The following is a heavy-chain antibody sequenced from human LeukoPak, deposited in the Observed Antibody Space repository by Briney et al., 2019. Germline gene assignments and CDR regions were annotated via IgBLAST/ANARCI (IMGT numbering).Heavy chain of an antibody. CDR3: VRETPIAVAGTIYFYFYMDV. D-gene: IGHD6-19*01. CDR1: GFTLSSYA. J-gene: IGHJ6*03. CDR2: ISSSGSTI. Sequence: GGSLRLSCAASGFTLSSYAMSWVRQAPGKGLEWVSYISSSGSTIYYADSVKGRFTISRDNAKNSLYLQMSSLRAEDTALYYCVRETPIAVAGTIYFYFYMDVWGKGTTVTVSS. V-gene: IGHV3-48*04.